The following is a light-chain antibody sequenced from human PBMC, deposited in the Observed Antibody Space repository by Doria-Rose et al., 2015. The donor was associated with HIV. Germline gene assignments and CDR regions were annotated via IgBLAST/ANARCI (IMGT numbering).Light chain of an antibody. CDR1: QSVSSSY. Sequence: TQSPGTLSLSPGERATLSCRASQSVSSSYLAWYQQRPGQAPRLLIYGASSRATAIPDRFSGSGSGTDFTLTISRLEPEDFAVYYCQQYGSSPDTFGQGTKLEIK. CDR3: QQYGSSPDT. CDR2: GAS. J-gene: IGKJ2*01. V-gene: IGKV3-20*01.